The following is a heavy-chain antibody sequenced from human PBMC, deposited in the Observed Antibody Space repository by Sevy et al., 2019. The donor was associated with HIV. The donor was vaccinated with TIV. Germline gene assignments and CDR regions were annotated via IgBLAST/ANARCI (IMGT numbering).Heavy chain of an antibody. CDR2: ISPHNGDT. CDR1: GYSFTTYR. J-gene: IGHJ5*02. D-gene: IGHD6-13*01. Sequence: ASVKVSCKASGYSFTTYRITWLRQAPGQGLEWMGWISPHNGDTNYVQNLQGRVTMITDTSTSTAYMELSSLRSEDTAVYYCATLISSSWYLGWFDPWGQGTLVTVSS. CDR3: ATLISSSWYLGWFDP. V-gene: IGHV1-18*01.